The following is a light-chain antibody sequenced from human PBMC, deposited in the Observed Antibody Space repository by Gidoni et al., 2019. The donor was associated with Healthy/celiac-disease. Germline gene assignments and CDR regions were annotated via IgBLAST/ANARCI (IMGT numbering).Light chain of an antibody. CDR1: QSVSSY. V-gene: IGKV3-11*01. J-gene: IGKJ4*01. CDR3: QQRSNWPSLT. CDR2: DAS. Sequence: EIVFTPSPATLSLSPGERATLSCRASQSVSSYLAWYQQKPGQAPRLLIYDASNRATGIPARFSGSGSGTDFTITISSLEPEDFAVYYCQQRSNWPSLTFXGXTKVXIK.